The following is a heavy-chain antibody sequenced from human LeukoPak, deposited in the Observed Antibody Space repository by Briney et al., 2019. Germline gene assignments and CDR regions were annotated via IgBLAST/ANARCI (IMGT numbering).Heavy chain of an antibody. CDR2: IYYSGST. CDR3: ASPSLGIAAAGTGRPDYYYYYGMDV. V-gene: IGHV4-59*12. CDR1: GGSISSYY. Sequence: PSETLSLTCTVSGGSISSYYWSWIRQPPGKGLEWIGYIYYSGSTNYNPSLKSRVTISVDTSKNQFSLKLSSVTAADTAVYYCASPSLGIAAAGTGRPDYYYYYGMDVWGQGTTVTVSS. J-gene: IGHJ6*02. D-gene: IGHD6-13*01.